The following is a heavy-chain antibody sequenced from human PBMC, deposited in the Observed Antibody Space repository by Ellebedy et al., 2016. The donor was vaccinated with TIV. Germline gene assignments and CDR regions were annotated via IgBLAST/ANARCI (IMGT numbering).Heavy chain of an antibody. Sequence: GESLKISCAASGFTFSDYYMSWVRQAPGKGLEWVSGTSGSGLSTNYADSVKGRFTISRDNSQSTLYLQMNSLRVEDTAVYYCARTLRSGGNAFEIWGQGTMVTVSS. J-gene: IGHJ3*02. D-gene: IGHD3-10*01. CDR3: ARTLRSGGNAFEI. CDR2: TSGSGLST. CDR1: GFTFSDYY. V-gene: IGHV3-23*01.